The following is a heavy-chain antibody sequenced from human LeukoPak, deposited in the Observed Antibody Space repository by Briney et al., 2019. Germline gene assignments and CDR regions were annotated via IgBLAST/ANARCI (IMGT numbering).Heavy chain of an antibody. V-gene: IGHV4-4*07. J-gene: IGHJ6*02. CDR3: ARDHAAGIYYYYGMDV. D-gene: IGHD6-13*01. Sequence: PSETLSLTCTVSGGSISSYYWSWIRQPAGKGLEWIGRIYTSGSTNYNPSLKSRVTMSVDASKNQFSLKLSSVTAADTAVYYCARDHAAGIYYYYGMDVWGQGTTVTVSS. CDR1: GGSISSYY. CDR2: IYTSGST.